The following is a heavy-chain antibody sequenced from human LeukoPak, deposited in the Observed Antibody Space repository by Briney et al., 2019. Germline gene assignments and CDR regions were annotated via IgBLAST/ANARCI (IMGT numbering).Heavy chain of an antibody. J-gene: IGHJ5*02. CDR2: INPSGGST. CDR3: ARDEIGYCSGGSCYGWFDP. D-gene: IGHD2-15*01. V-gene: IGHV1-46*01. Sequence: ASVKVSCKASGYTFTSYYMHWVRQAPGQGLEWMGIINPSGGSTSYAQKFQGRVTITADESTSTAYMELSSLRSEDTAVYYCARDEIGYCSGGSCYGWFDPWGQGTLVTVSS. CDR1: GYTFTSYY.